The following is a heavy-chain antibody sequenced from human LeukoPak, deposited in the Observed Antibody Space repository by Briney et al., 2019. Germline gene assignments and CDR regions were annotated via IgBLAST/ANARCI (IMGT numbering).Heavy chain of an antibody. CDR1: GFTFNNYA. D-gene: IGHD3-10*01. V-gene: IGHV3-23*01. Sequence: PGGSLRLSCAPSGFTFNNYAMSWVRQAPGKGLEWVSAISDSRSSTYYADSIKGRFTISRDNSKNTLYLQMNSLRAEDTAVYYCAKAGAVGYYFDYWGQGTLVTVSS. CDR3: AKAGAVGYYFDY. J-gene: IGHJ4*02. CDR2: ISDSRSST.